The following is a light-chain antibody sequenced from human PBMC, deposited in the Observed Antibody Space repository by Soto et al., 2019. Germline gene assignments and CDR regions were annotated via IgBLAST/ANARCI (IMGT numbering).Light chain of an antibody. V-gene: IGKV1-27*01. CDR3: QKYSSAPLT. CDR2: AAS. Sequence: DIQMTQSPSSLSASVGARITISCRASQGISNLLAWYQQKPGKAPKLLIYAASTLQSGVPSRISGSGSGTDFTLTSSSLQPDDVATDYCQKYSSAPLTFGPGTKVEIK. J-gene: IGKJ3*01. CDR1: QGISNL.